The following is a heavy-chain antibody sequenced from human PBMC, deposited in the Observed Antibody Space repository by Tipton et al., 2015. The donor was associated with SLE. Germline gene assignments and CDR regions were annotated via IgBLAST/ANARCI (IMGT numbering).Heavy chain of an antibody. CDR2: IYPGDSDT. V-gene: IGHV5-51*03. CDR1: GYSFTNYW. D-gene: IGHD3-3*01. CDR3: AKLGAGRSVTPDWFDP. J-gene: IGHJ5*02. Sequence: GQLVQSGAEVKKPGESLKISCKASGYSFTNYWIAWVRQMPGKGLEWMGVIYPGDSDTRYSPSFQGQVTISADRSITTAYLQWSSLKASGTAMYYCAKLGAGRSVTPDWFDPWGQGTLVTVSS.